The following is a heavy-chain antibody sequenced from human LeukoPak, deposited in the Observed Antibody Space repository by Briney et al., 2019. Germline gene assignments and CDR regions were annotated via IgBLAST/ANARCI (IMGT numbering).Heavy chain of an antibody. CDR3: ARENPHYYDSSGYLHC. Sequence: GGSLRLSCAVSGITLSNYGMSWVRQAPGKGLEWVAGMSGSGGRTNYADSVKGRFTISRDNAKNSLYLQMNSLRAEDTAVYYCARENPHYYDSSGYLHCWGQGTLVTVSS. D-gene: IGHD3-22*01. CDR1: GITLSNYG. V-gene: IGHV3-23*01. J-gene: IGHJ4*02. CDR2: MSGSGGRT.